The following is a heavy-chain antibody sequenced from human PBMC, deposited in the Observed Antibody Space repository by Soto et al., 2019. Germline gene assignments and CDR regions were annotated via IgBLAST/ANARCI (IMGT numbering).Heavy chain of an antibody. CDR1: GFTFSTYG. CDR3: AKSTGTGHDAFHI. J-gene: IGHJ3*02. Sequence: GGSLRLSCAASGFTFSTYGMHWVRQAPGKGLEWVAVISFDGSYKYYPDPVKGRFTISRDNSKNSLYLQMNSLRADDTAVYYCAKSTGTGHDAFHIWGQGTMVTVSS. V-gene: IGHV3-30*18. CDR2: ISFDGSYK.